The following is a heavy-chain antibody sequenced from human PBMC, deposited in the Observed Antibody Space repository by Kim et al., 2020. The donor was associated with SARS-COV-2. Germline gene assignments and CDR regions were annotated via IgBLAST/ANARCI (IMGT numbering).Heavy chain of an antibody. V-gene: IGHV3-30*04. Sequence: GGSLRLSCAASGFTFSNFAMHWVRQAPGKGLEWVALISYDGSNEYYADSVKGRFTLSRDNSNNTLYLQMNNLRAEDTAVYYCARDLLRGGFLGVVYWGQGTLVTVSS. CDR2: ISYDGSNE. D-gene: IGHD2-15*01. CDR1: GFTFSNFA. J-gene: IGHJ4*02. CDR3: ARDLLRGGFLGVVY.